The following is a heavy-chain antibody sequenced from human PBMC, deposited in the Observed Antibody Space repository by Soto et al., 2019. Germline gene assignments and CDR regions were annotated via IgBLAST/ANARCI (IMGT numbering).Heavy chain of an antibody. CDR2: IIPIFGTA. V-gene: IGHV1-69*06. CDR1: GGTFSSYA. D-gene: IGHD6-13*01. J-gene: IGHJ4*02. CDR3: AREDLYSSSHTG. Sequence: VASVKVSCKASGGTFSSYAISWVRQAPGQGLEWMGGIIPIFGTANYAQKFQGRVTITADKSTSTAYMELSSLRSEDTAVYYCAREDLYSSSHTGWGQGTLVTVSS.